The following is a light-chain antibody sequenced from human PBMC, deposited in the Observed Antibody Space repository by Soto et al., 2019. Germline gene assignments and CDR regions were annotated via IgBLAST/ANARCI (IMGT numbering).Light chain of an antibody. J-gene: IGKJ4*01. V-gene: IGKV3-11*01. CDR3: QHRANWPLT. CDR1: QSLSRS. CDR2: DAS. Sequence: EIVLTQSPATLSLSPGERATLSCRASQSLSRSLAWYQQKPGQAPRLLIYDASNRATGIPARFSGSGSGTDFTLTISSLEPEDSALYYCQHRANWPLTFGGGTKVEIK.